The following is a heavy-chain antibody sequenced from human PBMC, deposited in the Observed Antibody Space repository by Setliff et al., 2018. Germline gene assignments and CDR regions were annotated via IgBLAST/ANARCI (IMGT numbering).Heavy chain of an antibody. D-gene: IGHD2-8*01. CDR3: AKDGIALMVYAILADC. V-gene: IGHV3-23*01. CDR1: GFTFSAYG. J-gene: IGHJ4*02. Sequence: GGSLRLSCVASGFTFSAYGMSWVRQAPGKGLEWVSTATTSGTYSYYADSVKGRFTISRDDSKNTLYLQMNSLSAEDTAVYYCAKDGIALMVYAILADCWGQGTLVTVSS. CDR2: ATTSGTYS.